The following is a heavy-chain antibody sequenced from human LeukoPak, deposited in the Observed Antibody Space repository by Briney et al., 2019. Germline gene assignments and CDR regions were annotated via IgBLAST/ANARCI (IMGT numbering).Heavy chain of an antibody. Sequence: GGSLRLSCAASGFTFSSYEINWVRQAPGKGLEWVSYISSSGSTIYYADSVKGRFTISRDNAKNSLYLQMNSLRAEDTDVYYCARDPADYYDSSGYYYYYYGMDVWGQGTTVTVSS. V-gene: IGHV3-48*03. CDR1: GFTFSSYE. J-gene: IGHJ6*02. CDR2: ISSSGSTI. D-gene: IGHD3-22*01. CDR3: ARDPADYYDSSGYYYYYYGMDV.